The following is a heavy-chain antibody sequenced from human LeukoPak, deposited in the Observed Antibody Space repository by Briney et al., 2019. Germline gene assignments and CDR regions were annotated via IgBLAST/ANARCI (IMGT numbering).Heavy chain of an antibody. CDR2: IIPIFGTA. V-gene: IGHV1-69*05. D-gene: IGHD3-22*01. CDR3: ARVYDSSGYVFDY. CDR1: GGTFSSYA. J-gene: IGHJ4*02. Sequence: SVKVSCKASGGTFSSYAISWVRQAPGQGLEWMGGIIPIFGTANYAQKFQGRVTITTDESTSTAYMELSSLRSEDTAVYYCARVYDSSGYVFDYWGQGTLVTVSS.